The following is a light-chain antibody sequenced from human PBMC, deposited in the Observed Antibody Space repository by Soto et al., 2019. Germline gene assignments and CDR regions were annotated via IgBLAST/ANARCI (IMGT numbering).Light chain of an antibody. Sequence: DIQMTQSPSTLSGSVGDRVTITCRASQTISSWLAWYQQKPGKAPKLLIYKASTLKSGVPSRFSGSGSGTEFTLTISSLQPGDFATYYCQQYSSYSAWTFGEGTKVDNK. CDR1: QTISSW. V-gene: IGKV1-5*03. CDR2: KAS. J-gene: IGKJ1*01. CDR3: QQYSSYSAWT.